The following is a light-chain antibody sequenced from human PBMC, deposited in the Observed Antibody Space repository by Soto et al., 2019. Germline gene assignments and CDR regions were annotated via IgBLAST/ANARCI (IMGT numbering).Light chain of an antibody. J-gene: IGKJ1*01. CDR2: DSS. CDR3: LRYNAFSQT. V-gene: IGKV1-5*01. Sequence: DIQMTQSPSTLSASVGDRVTITCRASQSMNDWLAWFQQKPGKAPNGLIHDSSSLKSGVPSRFSGSGSGTEFTLTIDGLQPDDVETYSCLRYNAFSQTFGQGTKVEL. CDR1: QSMNDW.